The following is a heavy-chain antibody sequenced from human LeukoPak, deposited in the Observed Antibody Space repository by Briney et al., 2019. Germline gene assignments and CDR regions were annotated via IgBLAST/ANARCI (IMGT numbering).Heavy chain of an antibody. Sequence: ASVKVSCKTSGYSFTGNYMHWVRQAPGQGLEWMGWINPNSGDTQYAEKFQGRVAMTRDTSISTAYMEQCNLRSDDTAVYYCTRGLTDYIWGSYRPFFDYWGQGTLVTVSS. D-gene: IGHD3-16*02. CDR1: GYSFTGNY. J-gene: IGHJ4*02. CDR3: TRGLTDYIWGSYRPFFDY. V-gene: IGHV1-2*02. CDR2: INPNSGDT.